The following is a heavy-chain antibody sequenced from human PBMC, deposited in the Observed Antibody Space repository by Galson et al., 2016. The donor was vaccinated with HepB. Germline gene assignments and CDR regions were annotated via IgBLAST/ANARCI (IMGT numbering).Heavy chain of an antibody. Sequence: SETLSLTCTVSGGSVNYSYWSWIRQPPGRGLEWIGYISASGSTNYNASLKTRLTMSVDTSNNQFSLKLSSVTVADTAVYYCARVGVGSTWSPNFEYWGQGILGTV. CDR2: ISASGST. CDR3: ARVGVGSTWSPNFEY. D-gene: IGHD2/OR15-2a*01. J-gene: IGHJ4*02. CDR1: GGSVNYSY. V-gene: IGHV4-59*02.